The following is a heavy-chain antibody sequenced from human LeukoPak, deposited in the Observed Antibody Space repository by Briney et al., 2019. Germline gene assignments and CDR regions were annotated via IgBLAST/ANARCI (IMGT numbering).Heavy chain of an antibody. D-gene: IGHD2-2*01. Sequence: GGSLRLSCAASGFTFSSYAMSWVRQAPGKGLEWVSAISGSGGSTYYADSVKGRFTISRGNSKNTLYLQMNSLRAEDTAVYYCAKDLSRRRSSRFDYWGQGTLVTVSS. CDR3: AKDLSRRRSSRFDY. J-gene: IGHJ4*02. V-gene: IGHV3-23*01. CDR1: GFTFSSYA. CDR2: ISGSGGST.